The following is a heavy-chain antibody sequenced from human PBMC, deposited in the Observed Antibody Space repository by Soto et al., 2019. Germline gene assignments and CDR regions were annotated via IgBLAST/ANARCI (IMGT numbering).Heavy chain of an antibody. CDR3: AKVTPARCTNGVCYKGDAFDI. CDR2: ISGSGGST. D-gene: IGHD2-8*01. V-gene: IGHV3-23*01. CDR1: GFTFSSYA. Sequence: GGSLRLSCAASGFTFSSYAMSWVRQAPGKGLEWVSAISGSGGSTYYADSVKGRFTISRDNSKNTLYRQMNSLRAEDTAVYYCAKVTPARCTNGVCYKGDAFDIWGQGTMVTVSS. J-gene: IGHJ3*02.